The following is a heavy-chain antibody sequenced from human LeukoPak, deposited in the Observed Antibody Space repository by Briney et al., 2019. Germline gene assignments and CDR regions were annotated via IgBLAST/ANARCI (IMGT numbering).Heavy chain of an antibody. CDR3: AKDWGGDLYYFDY. V-gene: IGHV3-23*01. CDR2: ISGSGGST. Sequence: PGGSLRLSCAASGFTFSNCAMTWVRQTPGKGLEWVSAISGSGGSTYYADSVKGRFSISSDNSKNTLYMQMNSLRADDTAVYYCAKDWGGDLYYFDYWGQGILVTVSS. CDR1: GFTFSNCA. D-gene: IGHD3-16*01. J-gene: IGHJ4*02.